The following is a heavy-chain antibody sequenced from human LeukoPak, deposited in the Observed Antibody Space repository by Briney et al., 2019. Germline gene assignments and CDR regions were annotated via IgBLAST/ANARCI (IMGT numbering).Heavy chain of an antibody. CDR3: AKAPTVTTLVVDY. J-gene: IGHJ4*02. D-gene: IGHD4-17*01. V-gene: IGHV3-23*01. Sequence: PGGSLRLPCAASGFTFSSYVMSWVRQAPGKGLEWVSGISVSGGSTYYAASMKGRFTISRDNSTNTLYLQMSSLRVEETAVYYCAKAPTVTTLVVDYWGQGALVTVSS. CDR2: ISVSGGST. CDR1: GFTFSSYV.